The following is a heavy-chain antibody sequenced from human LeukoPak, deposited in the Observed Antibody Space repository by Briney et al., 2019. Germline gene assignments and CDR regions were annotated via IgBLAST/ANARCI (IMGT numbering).Heavy chain of an antibody. Sequence: SETLSLTCAVYGGSFSGYYWSWIRQPPGKGLEWIGEINHSGSTNYNPSLKSRVTISVDTSKNQFSLKLSSVTAADTAVYYCASLLRGVIIGRSMDVWGQGTTVTVSS. CDR3: ASLLRGVIIGRSMDV. V-gene: IGHV4-34*01. D-gene: IGHD3-10*01. CDR2: INHSGST. CDR1: GGSFSGYY. J-gene: IGHJ6*02.